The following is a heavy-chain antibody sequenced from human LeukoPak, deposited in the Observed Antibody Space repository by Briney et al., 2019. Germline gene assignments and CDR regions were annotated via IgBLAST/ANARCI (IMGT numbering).Heavy chain of an antibody. CDR2: IKSKTDGGTT. V-gene: IGHV3-15*07. Sequence: PGGSLRLSCAASGFTFSKAWMYWVRQAPGKGLEWVGRIKSKTDGGTTDYAAPVKGRFTISRDDSKNTLFLQMNSLKTEDTATYYCTTPKYSGYDCYFWGQGTLVTVSS. CDR3: TTPKYSGYDCYF. CDR1: GFTFSKAW. J-gene: IGHJ4*02. D-gene: IGHD5-12*01.